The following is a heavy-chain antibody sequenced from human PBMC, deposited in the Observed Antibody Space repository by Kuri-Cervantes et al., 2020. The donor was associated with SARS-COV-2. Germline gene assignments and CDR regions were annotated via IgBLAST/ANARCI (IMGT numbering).Heavy chain of an antibody. CDR1: GFTFSSYD. V-gene: IGHV3-13*03. CDR2: IGTAGDT. CDR3: AKDSLGIVIPLNYFDY. D-gene: IGHD1-26*01. J-gene: IGHJ4*02. Sequence: GGSLRLSCAACGFTFSSYDMHWVRQATGKGLEWVSAIGTAGDTYYPGSVKGQFTISRENAKNSLYLQMNSLRAEDTAVYYCAKDSLGIVIPLNYFDYWGQGTLVTVSS.